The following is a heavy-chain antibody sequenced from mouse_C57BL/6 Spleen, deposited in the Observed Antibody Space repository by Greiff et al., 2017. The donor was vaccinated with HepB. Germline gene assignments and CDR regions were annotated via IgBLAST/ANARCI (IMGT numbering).Heavy chain of an antibody. CDR3: ARASSGYVKTWFAY. V-gene: IGHV1-52*01. J-gene: IGHJ3*01. CDR1: GYTFTSYW. D-gene: IGHD3-2*02. CDR2: IDPSDSET. Sequence: VQLQQSGAELVRPGSSVKLSCKASGYTFTSYWMHWVKQRPLQGLEWIGNIDPSDSETHYNQKFKDKATLTVDKSSCTAYMQLSSLTSEDSAVYYCARASSGYVKTWFAYWGPGALVTVSA.